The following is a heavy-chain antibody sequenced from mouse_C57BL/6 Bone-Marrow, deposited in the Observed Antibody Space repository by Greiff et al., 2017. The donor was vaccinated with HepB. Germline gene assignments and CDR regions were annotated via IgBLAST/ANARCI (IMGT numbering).Heavy chain of an antibody. V-gene: IGHV1-42*01. J-gene: IGHJ3*01. Sequence: EVQLQQSGPELVKPGASVRISCKASGYSFTGYYMNWVKQSPEKSLEWIGEINPSTGGTTYNQKFKAKATLTVDKSSSTAYMQLKSLTSEDSAVYYCARTRLVYGGQGTRVTVS. CDR2: INPSTGGT. CDR1: GYSFTGYY. CDR3: ARTRLVY.